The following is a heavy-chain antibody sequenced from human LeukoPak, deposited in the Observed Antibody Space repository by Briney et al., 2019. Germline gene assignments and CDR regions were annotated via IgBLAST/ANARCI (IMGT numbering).Heavy chain of an antibody. D-gene: IGHD3-10*01. J-gene: IGHJ5*02. V-gene: IGHV1-18*01. CDR3: ASCLLWFGESFNWFDP. CDR1: GYTFTSYG. CDR2: ISAYNGNT. Sequence: ASVKVSCKASGYTFTSYGISWVRQAPGQGLEWMGWISAYNGNTNYAQKLQGRVTMTTDTSTSTAYMELRSLRSEDTAVYYCASCLLWFGESFNWFDPWGQGTLVTVSS.